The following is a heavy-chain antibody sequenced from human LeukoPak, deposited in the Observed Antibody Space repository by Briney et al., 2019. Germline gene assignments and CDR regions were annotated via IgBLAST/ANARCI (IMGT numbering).Heavy chain of an antibody. CDR2: IYSGDTT. J-gene: IGHJ4*02. D-gene: IGHD3-3*01. CDR3: ASWAGNTQSDSWSGPFDY. Sequence: GGSLRLSCAASGFTVSTIYMSWVRQAPGRGLEVVSIIYSGDTTYYADSVKGRFAISRDNAKNSLYLQMSSLRVEDTAVYYCASWAGNTQSDSWSGPFDYWGQGSLVTVSS. V-gene: IGHV3-53*01. CDR1: GFTVSTIY.